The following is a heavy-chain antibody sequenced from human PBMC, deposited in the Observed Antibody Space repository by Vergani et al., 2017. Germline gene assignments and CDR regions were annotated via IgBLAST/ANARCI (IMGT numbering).Heavy chain of an antibody. D-gene: IGHD1-1*01. CDR2: ISPGASTV. J-gene: IGHJ6*02. CDR1: GFKFSDYY. V-gene: IGHV3-11*04. Sequence: LEESGGGSVKPGGSLRLSCAASGFKFSDYYMSWIRQAPGKGLEWVSHISPGASTVTYTDSVTGRFTVSRDNDNNSLTLDMTTLRVEDTAVYYCAKNPSISTTRHYYARDVGGQGTTVTVSS. CDR3: AKNPSISTTRHYYARDV.